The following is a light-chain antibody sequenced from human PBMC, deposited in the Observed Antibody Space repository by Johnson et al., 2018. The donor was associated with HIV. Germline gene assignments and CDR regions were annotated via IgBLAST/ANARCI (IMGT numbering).Light chain of an antibody. CDR3: GTWDSSLSAGRYV. CDR2: DNN. Sequence: QSVLTQPPSVSAAPGQKVTISCSGSSSNIGNNYVSWYQQFPGTAPKLLIYDNNKRPSGIPDRFSGSKSGTSATLGITGLQTGDEADYYCGTWDSSLSAGRYVFGTGTNVTVL. CDR1: SSNIGNNY. V-gene: IGLV1-51*01. J-gene: IGLJ1*01.